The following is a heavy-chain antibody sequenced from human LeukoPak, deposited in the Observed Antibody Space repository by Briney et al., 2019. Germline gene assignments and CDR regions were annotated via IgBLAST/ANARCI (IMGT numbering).Heavy chain of an antibody. Sequence: SETLSLTCTVSGGSISSYYWSWIRQPPGKGLEWIGYIYYSGSTNYNPSLKSRVTMSVDTSKNQFSLKLSSVTAADTAVYYCAREEYYYDSSGYYLGVYWFDPWGQGTLVTVSS. V-gene: IGHV4-59*12. D-gene: IGHD3-22*01. J-gene: IGHJ5*02. CDR3: AREEYYYDSSGYYLGVYWFDP. CDR2: IYYSGST. CDR1: GGSISSYY.